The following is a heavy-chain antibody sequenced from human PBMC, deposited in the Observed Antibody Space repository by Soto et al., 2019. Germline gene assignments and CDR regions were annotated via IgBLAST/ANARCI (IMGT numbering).Heavy chain of an antibody. CDR1: GFTFSSYA. V-gene: IGHV3-23*01. CDR3: ARRTSGWYLDY. CDR2: ISGSGGST. D-gene: IGHD6-19*01. J-gene: IGHJ4*02. Sequence: EVQLLESGGGLVQPGGSLRLSCAASGFTFSSYAMSWVRQAPGKGLEWVSVISGSGGSTYYADSVKGRFTISRDTSKNTLYLQMNSLRAEDTAVYYCARRTSGWYLDYWGQGTLVTVSS.